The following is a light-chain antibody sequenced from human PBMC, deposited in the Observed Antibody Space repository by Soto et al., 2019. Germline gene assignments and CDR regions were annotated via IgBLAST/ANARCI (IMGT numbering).Light chain of an antibody. CDR1: QGISSY. Sequence: DIKLTQSPSFLSASVGDRVTISCRASQGISSYLAWYQQKPGKAPKLLIYDASALPRGVPSRFSGSGSGTEFTLTINSLQPDDFATYYCQQLNSYPLTFGGGTKVDI. V-gene: IGKV1-9*01. CDR3: QQLNSYPLT. CDR2: DAS. J-gene: IGKJ4*01.